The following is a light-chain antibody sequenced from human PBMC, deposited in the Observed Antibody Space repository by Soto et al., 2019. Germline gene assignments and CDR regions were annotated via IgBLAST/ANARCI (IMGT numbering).Light chain of an antibody. CDR3: QSYDSSWPGVV. J-gene: IGLJ3*02. Sequence: QAVVTQPPSVSGAPGQRVTISCTGSSSNIGAGYDVHWYQQLPGTAPRLLIYGDNNRPSGVPDRFSGSKSGTSASLAITGLQAEDEADSYCQSYDSSWPGVVFGGGTKLTVL. V-gene: IGLV1-40*01. CDR1: SSNIGAGYD. CDR2: GDN.